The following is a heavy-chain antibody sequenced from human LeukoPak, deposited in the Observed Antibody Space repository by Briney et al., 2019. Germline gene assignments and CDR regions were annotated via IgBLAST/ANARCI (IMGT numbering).Heavy chain of an antibody. V-gene: IGHV4-59*01. J-gene: IGHJ3*02. Sequence: PSETLSLTCTVSGGSIGSYYWSWIRQPPGKGLEWIGYIYYSGSTNYNPSLKSRVTISVDTSKNQFSLKLSPVTAADTAVYYCARAIKTYAFDIWGQGTMVTVSS. CDR3: ARAIKTYAFDI. CDR2: IYYSGST. CDR1: GGSIGSYY. D-gene: IGHD5-12*01.